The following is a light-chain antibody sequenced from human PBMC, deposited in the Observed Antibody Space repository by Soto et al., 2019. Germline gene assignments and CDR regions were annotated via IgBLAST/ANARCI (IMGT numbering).Light chain of an antibody. J-gene: IGLJ3*02. CDR2: GNS. Sequence: QSVLTQPPSVSGAPGQRVTISCTESSSNIGAGYDVHWYQQLPGTAPKLLIYGNSNRPSGVPDRFSGSKSGTSASLAITGLQAEDEADYYCQSYDSSLSGGVFGGGTNLTVL. CDR3: QSYDSSLSGGV. CDR1: SSNIGAGYD. V-gene: IGLV1-40*01.